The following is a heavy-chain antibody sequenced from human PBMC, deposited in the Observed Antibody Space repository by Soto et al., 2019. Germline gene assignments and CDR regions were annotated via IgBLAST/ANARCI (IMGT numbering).Heavy chain of an antibody. CDR3: ARHYSSSSWYYPYFDS. CDR2: IYYSGST. V-gene: IGHV4-39*01. Sequence: PSETLSLTCTVSGGSISSSGYYWGWIRQPPGKGLEWIGSIYYSGSTYYNPSLKSRVTISVDSSKNQFSLKLSSVTAADTAVFYCARHYSSSSWYYPYFDSWSQGTLVTVSS. CDR1: GGSISSSGYY. D-gene: IGHD6-13*01. J-gene: IGHJ4*02.